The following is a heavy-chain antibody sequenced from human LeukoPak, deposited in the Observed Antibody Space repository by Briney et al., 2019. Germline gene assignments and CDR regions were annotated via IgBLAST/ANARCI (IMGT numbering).Heavy chain of an antibody. CDR1: GYTFTGYY. V-gene: IGHV1-46*01. CDR3: ARDQTPYYYDSSGYYSYYYYGMDV. D-gene: IGHD3-22*01. Sequence: ASVKVSCKASGYTFTGYYMHWVRQAPGQGLEWMGIINPSGGSTSYAQKFQGRVTMTRDTSTSTVYMELSSLRSEDTAVYYCARDQTPYYYDSSGYYSYYYYGMDVWGQGTTVTVSS. J-gene: IGHJ6*02. CDR2: INPSGGST.